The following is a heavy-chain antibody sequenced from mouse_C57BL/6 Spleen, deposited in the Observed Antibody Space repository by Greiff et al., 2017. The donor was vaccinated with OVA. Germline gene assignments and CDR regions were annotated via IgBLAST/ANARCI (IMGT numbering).Heavy chain of an antibody. CDR2: IYPGDGDT. J-gene: IGHJ1*03. CDR1: GYAFRSSW. V-gene: IGHV1-82*01. Sequence: QVQLQQSGPELVKPGASVKISCKASGYAFRSSWMNWVKQRPGQGLEWIGWIYPGDGDTNYNGKFKGKATLTADKSSRTAYMQLGSLTSEDSAVSFCARGYCSNPCDIDDWGTGTTVTVSS. CDR3: ARGYCSNPCDIDD. D-gene: IGHD2-5*01.